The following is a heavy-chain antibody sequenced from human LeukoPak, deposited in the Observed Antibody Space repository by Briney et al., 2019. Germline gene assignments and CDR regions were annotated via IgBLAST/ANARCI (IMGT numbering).Heavy chain of an antibody. D-gene: IGHD1-26*01. CDR3: ARGGLLRRFDY. V-gene: IGHV4-34*01. CDR2: INHSGST. Sequence: SETLSLTCTVSGDSISSHYWSWIRQPPGKGLEWIGEINHSGSTNYNPSLKSRVTISVDTSKNQFSLKLSSVTAADTAVYYCARGGLLRRFDYWGQGTLVTVSS. CDR1: GDSISSHY. J-gene: IGHJ4*02.